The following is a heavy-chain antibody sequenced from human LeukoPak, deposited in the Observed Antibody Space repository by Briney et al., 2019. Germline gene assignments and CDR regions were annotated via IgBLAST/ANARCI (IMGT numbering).Heavy chain of an antibody. J-gene: IGHJ5*02. CDR3: ARGNYVDWFDP. CDR1: GDSIGIHY. Sequence: PSETLSLTCTVSGDSIGIHYWTWIRQPPGMGLEWIGYGFYSGNSQYNASLRSRVAISVDTSKNQFSLKLSSLTAADTAVYYCARGNYVDWFDPWGQGTQVTVSS. D-gene: IGHD1-7*01. V-gene: IGHV4-59*11. CDR2: GFYSGNS.